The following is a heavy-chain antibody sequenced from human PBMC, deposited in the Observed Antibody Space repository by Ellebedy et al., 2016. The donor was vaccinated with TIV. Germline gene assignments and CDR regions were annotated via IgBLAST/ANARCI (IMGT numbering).Heavy chain of an antibody. CDR1: GFTFNNYA. J-gene: IGHJ4*02. CDR3: ARDLTVLTPLGY. Sequence: PGGSLRLSCAASGFTFNNYAMSWVRQAPGKGPEWVSVISGRSGSTYYADSVKGRFTISRDNSKSTLYLQMNSLRAEDTAVYYCARDLTVLTPLGYWGQGTLVTVSS. V-gene: IGHV3-23*01. CDR2: ISGRSGST. D-gene: IGHD4-23*01.